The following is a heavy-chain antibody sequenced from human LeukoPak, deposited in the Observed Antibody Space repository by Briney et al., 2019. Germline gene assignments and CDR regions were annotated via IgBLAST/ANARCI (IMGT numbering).Heavy chain of an antibody. CDR3: ASSSRTEWLLRFDY. CDR1: GGTFSSYA. Sequence: GSSVKVSCKASGGTFSSYAISWVRQAPGQGLEWMGWINPNSGGTNYAQKFQGRVTMTRDTSISTAYMELSRLRSDGTAVYYCASSSRTEWLLRFDYWGQGTLVTVSS. D-gene: IGHD3-3*01. J-gene: IGHJ4*02. CDR2: INPNSGGT. V-gene: IGHV1-2*02.